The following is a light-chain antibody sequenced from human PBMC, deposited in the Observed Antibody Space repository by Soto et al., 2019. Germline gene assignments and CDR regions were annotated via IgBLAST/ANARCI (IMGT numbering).Light chain of an antibody. CDR3: QHRGNWPLT. J-gene: IGKJ4*01. CDR1: QSVSSY. CDR2: DAS. V-gene: IGKV3-11*01. Sequence: EIVLTQSPGTLSLSPGDRATLSCTASQSVSSYLAWYQQKPGQAPRLLIYDASNRATGIPARFSGSGSGTDFSLTISSLEPEDFAVYYCQHRGNWPLTFGGGTKVDIK.